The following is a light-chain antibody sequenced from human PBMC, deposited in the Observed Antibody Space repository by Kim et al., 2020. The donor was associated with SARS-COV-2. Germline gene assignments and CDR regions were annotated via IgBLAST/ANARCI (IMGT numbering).Light chain of an antibody. J-gene: IGKJ4*01. Sequence: ELVLTQSPGTLSLSPGEGATLSCRASHSVGNNYLAWYQHIPGQAPRLLIYNAASRATGIPDRFRGSGSGTDFTLTINILEPDDFAVYYCHQYAYSPLTFGGGTKVDIK. CDR3: HQYAYSPLT. V-gene: IGKV3-20*01. CDR2: NAA. CDR1: HSVGNNY.